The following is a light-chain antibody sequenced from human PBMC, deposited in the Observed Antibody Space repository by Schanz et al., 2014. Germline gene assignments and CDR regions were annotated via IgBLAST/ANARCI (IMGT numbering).Light chain of an antibody. J-gene: IGLJ3*02. V-gene: IGLV2-8*01. CDR3: SSYADNNKEL. CDR2: DVS. Sequence: QFALTQPPSASGSPGQSVTISCTGTSSDVGGYNFVSWYQQHPGKAPKLMIYDVSNRPSGVSNRFSGSKSGNTASLTVSGLQAEDEADYHCSSYADNNKELFGGGTKLTVL. CDR1: SSDVGGYNF.